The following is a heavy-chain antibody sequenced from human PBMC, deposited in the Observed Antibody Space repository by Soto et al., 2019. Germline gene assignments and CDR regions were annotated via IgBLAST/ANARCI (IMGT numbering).Heavy chain of an antibody. CDR2: ISYDGSNK. D-gene: IGHD2-15*01. J-gene: IGHJ4*02. V-gene: IGHV3-30*18. CDR1: GFTFRSYG. Sequence: QVQLVESGGGVVQPGRSLRLSCAASGFTFRSYGMHWVRQAPGKGLEWVAVISYDGSNKYYADSVKGRFTISRDNSKNTLYLQMNSLRAEDTAVYYCAKGGGVAANYFDYWGQGTLVTVSS. CDR3: AKGGGVAANYFDY.